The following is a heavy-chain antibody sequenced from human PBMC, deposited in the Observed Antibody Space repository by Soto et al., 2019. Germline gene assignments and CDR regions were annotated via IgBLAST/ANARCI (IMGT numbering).Heavy chain of an antibody. CDR3: ARVKSGSYYRSWVRYFDY. J-gene: IGHJ4*02. V-gene: IGHV3-7*01. CDR1: GFTFSSYW. CDR2: IKQDGSEK. Sequence: GGSLRLSCAASGFTFSSYWMSWVRQAPGKGLEWVANIKQDGSEKYYVDSVKGRFTISRDNAKNSLYLQMNSLRAEDTAVYYCARVKSGSYYRSWVRYFDYWGQGTLVTVSS. D-gene: IGHD1-26*01.